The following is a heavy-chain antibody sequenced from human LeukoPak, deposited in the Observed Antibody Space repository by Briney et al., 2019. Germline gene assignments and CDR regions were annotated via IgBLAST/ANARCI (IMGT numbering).Heavy chain of an antibody. V-gene: IGHV4-34*01. CDR2: INHSGST. J-gene: IGHJ3*02. CDR3: ARGSGAFDI. Sequence: SETLSLTCAVYGGSFSGYYRSWIRQPPGKGLEWIGEINHSGSTNYNPSLKSRVTISVDTSKNQFSLKLSSVTAADTSVYYCARGSGAFDIWGQGTMVTVSS. D-gene: IGHD3-10*01. CDR1: GGSFSGYY.